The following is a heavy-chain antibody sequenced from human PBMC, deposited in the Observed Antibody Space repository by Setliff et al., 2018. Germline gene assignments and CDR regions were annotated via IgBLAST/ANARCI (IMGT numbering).Heavy chain of an antibody. Sequence: PGGSLRLSCVASGFAISSCWMSWVRQAPGKGLEWVANIKQDGSEKYYVDSVKGRFSISRDNAKNSLYLQMNSLRAEDTAVYYCARDPHFDSWGQGTLVTVSS. V-gene: IGHV3-7*01. CDR1: GFAISSCW. J-gene: IGHJ4*02. CDR2: IKQDGSEK. CDR3: ARDPHFDS.